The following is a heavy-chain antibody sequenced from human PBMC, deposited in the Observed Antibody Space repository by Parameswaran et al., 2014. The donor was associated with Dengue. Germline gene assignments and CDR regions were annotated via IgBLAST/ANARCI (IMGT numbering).Heavy chain of an antibody. CDR3: AGDRDDFWSGYPGLYYYYYGMDV. CDR2: INPNSGGT. V-gene: IGHV1-2*02. J-gene: IGHJ6*02. Sequence: WVRQAPGQGLEWMGWINPNSGGTNYAQKFQGRVTMTRDTSISTAYMELSRLRSDDTAVYYCAGDRDDFWSGYPGLYYYYYGMDVWGQGTTVTVSS. D-gene: IGHD3-3*01.